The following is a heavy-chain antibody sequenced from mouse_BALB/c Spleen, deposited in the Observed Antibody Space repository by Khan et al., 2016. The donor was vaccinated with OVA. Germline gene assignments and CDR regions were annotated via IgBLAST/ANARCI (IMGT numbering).Heavy chain of an antibody. CDR1: GFTFSDYY. Sequence: EVELVESGGGLVQPGGSLKLSCATSGFTFSDYYIYWVRQTPEKRLEWVAYISNGGGFTYYPDTIEGRFTISRDNAKNTLYLQMSRLKSEDTAMXYCSRQLNSAMDYWGQGTSVTVSS. J-gene: IGHJ4*01. CDR2: ISNGGGFT. V-gene: IGHV5-12*02. D-gene: IGHD1-3*01. CDR3: SRQLNSAMDY.